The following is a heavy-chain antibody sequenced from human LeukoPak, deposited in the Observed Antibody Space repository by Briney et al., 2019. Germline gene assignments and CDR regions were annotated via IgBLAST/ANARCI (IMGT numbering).Heavy chain of an antibody. J-gene: IGHJ5*02. CDR1: GGSISSGGYY. CDR3: ARDLTYYDFWSGYSVWFDP. D-gene: IGHD3-3*01. CDR2: IYYSGST. Sequence: SQTLSLTCTVSGGSISSGGYYWSWIRQHPGKGLEWIGYIYYSGSTYYNPSLKSRVTISVDTSKNQFSLKLSSVTAADTAVYYCARDLTYYDFWSGYSVWFDPWGQGTLATVSS. V-gene: IGHV4-31*03.